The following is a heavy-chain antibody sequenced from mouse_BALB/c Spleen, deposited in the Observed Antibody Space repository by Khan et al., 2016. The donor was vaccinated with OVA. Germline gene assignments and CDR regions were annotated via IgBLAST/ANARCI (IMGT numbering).Heavy chain of an antibody. CDR2: IAPANGNT. J-gene: IGHJ1*01. V-gene: IGHV14-3*02. CDR3: AHSSYDPPYFKV. CDR1: GFNITDSY. Sequence: VQLKESGAELVKPGASVKLSCTASGFNITDSYIHWVKQRPEQGLVWIGRIAPANGNTEYDPKFQGKATITADTSSNQSYLQLSSLTSEDSADDYGAHSSYDPPYFKVWGAGTTVTVSS. D-gene: IGHD2-3*01.